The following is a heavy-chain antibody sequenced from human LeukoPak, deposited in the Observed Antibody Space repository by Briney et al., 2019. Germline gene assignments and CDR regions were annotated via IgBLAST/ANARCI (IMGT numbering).Heavy chain of an antibody. D-gene: IGHD3-10*01. V-gene: IGHV1-46*01. CDR1: GYTFTSFY. CDR2: INPRGGSA. J-gene: IGHJ4*02. CDR3: ARDYHGSGSLTTFDY. Sequence: ASVKVSCTASGYTFTSFYTHWVRQAPGQGLEWMGIINPRGGSATSAQKFQGGVTLTRDTSTSTVYMELSSLRSEDTAVYYCARDYHGSGSLTTFDYWGQGTLVTVSS.